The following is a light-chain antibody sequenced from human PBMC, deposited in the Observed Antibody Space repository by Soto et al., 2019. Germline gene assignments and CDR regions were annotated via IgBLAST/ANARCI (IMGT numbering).Light chain of an antibody. CDR2: GAS. J-gene: IGKJ2*01. Sequence: ELVMAQSPATRSVSPGAGAPLSGWASQSVSSNLAWYQQKPGQAPRLLIYGASTRATGTPARFSGSGSGTEFTLTISSLQSEDLAVYYCQQYNNWPPYTFGQGTKVDI. CDR1: QSVSSN. CDR3: QQYNNWPPYT. V-gene: IGKV3-15*01.